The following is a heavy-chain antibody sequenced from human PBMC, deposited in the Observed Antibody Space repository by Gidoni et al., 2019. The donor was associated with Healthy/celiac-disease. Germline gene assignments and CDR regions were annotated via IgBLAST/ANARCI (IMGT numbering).Heavy chain of an antibody. Sequence: QVQLQESGPGLVKPSQTLSLTCTVSDGSISSGDYYWSWIRQTPGKGLEWIGYIYYSGSTYYNPSLKSRVTISVDTSKNQFSLKLSSVTAADTAVYYCARVVVVVVAATPDAFDIWGQGTMVTVSS. J-gene: IGHJ3*02. D-gene: IGHD2-15*01. CDR2: IYYSGST. CDR3: ARVVVVVVAATPDAFDI. V-gene: IGHV4-30-4*01. CDR1: DGSISSGDYY.